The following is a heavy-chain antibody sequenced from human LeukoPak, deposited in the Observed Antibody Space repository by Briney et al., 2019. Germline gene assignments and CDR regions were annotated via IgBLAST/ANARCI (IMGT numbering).Heavy chain of an antibody. V-gene: IGHV3-7*01. CDR1: GFTFSNYW. CDR2: IKHDGREK. Sequence: PGGSLRLSCAASGFTFSNYWMSWVRQAPGKGLEWVANIKHDGREKDYVDSVRGRFSISRDNAQNSLSLQMTSLRAEDTAVYYCVRDGGVSGYDLLDYWGQGTLVTVSS. D-gene: IGHD5-12*01. CDR3: VRDGGVSGYDLLDY. J-gene: IGHJ4*02.